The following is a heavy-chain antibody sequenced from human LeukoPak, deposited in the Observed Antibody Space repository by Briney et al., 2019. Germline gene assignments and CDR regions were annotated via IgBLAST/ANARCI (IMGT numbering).Heavy chain of an antibody. J-gene: IGHJ4*02. CDR1: GFTFSDYD. Sequence: GASLRLSCSASGFTFSDYDMNWVRQAPGKGLEWVSSISYLSSHVYYGDSVKGRFSISRDNAKNSLYLQMSSLGAEDTAIYYCGRAFPPLRTSSAGDLWGQGLRVSVSS. V-gene: IGHV3-21*01. CDR3: GRAFPPLRTSSAGDL. D-gene: IGHD3-16*01. CDR2: ISYLSSHV.